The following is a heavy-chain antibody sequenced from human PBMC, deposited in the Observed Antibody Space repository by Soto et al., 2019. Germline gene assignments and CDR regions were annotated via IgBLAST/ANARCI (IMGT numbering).Heavy chain of an antibody. V-gene: IGHV1-24*01. Sequence: ASVKVSCKVSGYTLTELSMHWVRQAPGKGLEWMGGFDPEDGETIYAQKFQGRVTMTEDTSTDTAYMELSSLRSEDTAVYDCATEGGSSYGDAFDIWGQGTMVTVS. CDR2: FDPEDGET. D-gene: IGHD5-18*01. CDR1: GYTLTELS. CDR3: ATEGGSSYGDAFDI. J-gene: IGHJ3*02.